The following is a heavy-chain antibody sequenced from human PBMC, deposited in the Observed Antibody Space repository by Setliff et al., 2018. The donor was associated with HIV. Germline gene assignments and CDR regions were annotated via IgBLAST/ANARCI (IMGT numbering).Heavy chain of an antibody. J-gene: IGHJ4*02. CDR2: INHSGST. V-gene: IGHV4-34*01. CDR3: ARTDSSGYAADY. CDR1: GGSFTTYY. Sequence: SETLSLTCAVYGGSFTTYYWSWIRQPPGKGLEWIGDINHSGSTNYNPSLKSRVTISVDTSKNQFSLKLSSVTAADTAVYYCARTDSSGYAADYWGQGTLVTVSS. D-gene: IGHD3-22*01.